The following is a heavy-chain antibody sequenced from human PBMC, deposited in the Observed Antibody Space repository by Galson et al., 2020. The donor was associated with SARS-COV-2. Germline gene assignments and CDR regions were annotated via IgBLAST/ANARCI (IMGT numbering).Heavy chain of an antibody. V-gene: IGHV3-23*01. Sequence: GESLKISCAASGFTFSSYAMTWGRQAPGKGLEWVSTISGSGGDTYYADSGKGRFTISRDNSKNTLYLQMNSLRAEDTAVYYCAKDPSYYGSGSSPAYYFGMDAWGQGTTVTVSS. CDR2: ISGSGGDT. CDR3: AKDPSYYGSGSSPAYYFGMDA. J-gene: IGHJ6*02. D-gene: IGHD3-10*01. CDR1: GFTFSSYA.